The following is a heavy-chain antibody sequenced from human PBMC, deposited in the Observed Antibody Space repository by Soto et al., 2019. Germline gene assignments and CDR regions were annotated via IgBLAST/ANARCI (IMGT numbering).Heavy chain of an antibody. V-gene: IGHV1-2*02. J-gene: IGHJ6*02. D-gene: IGHD2-15*01. CDR3: ATQRPYCSGGSCYSSHPYYYGMDV. Sequence: ASVKVSCKASGYTFTGYYMHWVRQAPGQGLEWMGWINPNSGGTNYAQKFQGRVTMTRDTSISTAYMELSRLRSDDTAVYYCATQRPYCSGGSCYSSHPYYYGMDVWGQGTTVTVSS. CDR2: INPNSGGT. CDR1: GYTFTGYY.